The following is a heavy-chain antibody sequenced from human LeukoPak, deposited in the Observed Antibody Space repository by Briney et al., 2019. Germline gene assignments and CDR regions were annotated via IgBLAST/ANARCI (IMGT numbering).Heavy chain of an antibody. CDR3: ASRASGDYPYFDY. J-gene: IGHJ4*02. Sequence: PGASLRLSCAASGFTVSRKYMTWVRQAPGKGLEWASLIYTGDSTYYADSVKGRFTISRDISKNTLYLQMNSLRAEDTAVFYCASRASGDYPYFDYWGRGTLVIVSS. CDR1: GFTVSRKY. D-gene: IGHD4-17*01. V-gene: IGHV3-53*01. CDR2: IYTGDST.